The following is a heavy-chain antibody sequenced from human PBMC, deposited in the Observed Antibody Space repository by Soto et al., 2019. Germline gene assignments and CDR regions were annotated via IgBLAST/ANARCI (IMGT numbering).Heavy chain of an antibody. V-gene: IGHV4-59*01. CDR2: IYYSGST. CDR3: ARDCGDYFDY. J-gene: IGHJ4*02. Sequence: PSETLSLTCTVSGGSISSYYWSWIRQPPGKGLEWIGYIYYSGSTNYNPSLKSRVTISVDTSKNQFSLKLSSVTAADTAVYYCARDCGDYFDYWGQGTLVTVSS. CDR1: GGSISSYY. D-gene: IGHD4-17*01.